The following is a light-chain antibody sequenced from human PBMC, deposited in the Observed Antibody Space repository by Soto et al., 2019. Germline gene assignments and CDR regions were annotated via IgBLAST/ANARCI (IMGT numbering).Light chain of an antibody. CDR3: TSYTSNTTLV. CDR1: PTDVGGYNY. CDR2: EVS. Sequence: QSALTQPASVSGSPGQSITISCTGTPTDVGGYNYVSWYQQYPGKAPKLMIYEVSNRPSGVSNRFSGSQSGNTASLTISGLQAEDEADYYCTSYTSNTTLVFGTGTKVTVL. J-gene: IGLJ1*01. V-gene: IGLV2-14*01.